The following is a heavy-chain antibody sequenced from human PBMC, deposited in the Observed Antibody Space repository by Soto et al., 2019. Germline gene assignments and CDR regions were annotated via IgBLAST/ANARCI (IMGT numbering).Heavy chain of an antibody. CDR2: ISGSGGST. Sequence: PGGSLRLSCAASGFTFSSYAMSWVRQAPGKGLEWVSAISGSGGSTYYADSVKGRFTISRDNSKNTLYLQMNSLRAEDTAVYYCAKGRYYYDSSGSYYFDYWGQGTLVTVSS. D-gene: IGHD3-22*01. CDR1: GFTFSSYA. CDR3: AKGRYYYDSSGSYYFDY. J-gene: IGHJ4*02. V-gene: IGHV3-23*01.